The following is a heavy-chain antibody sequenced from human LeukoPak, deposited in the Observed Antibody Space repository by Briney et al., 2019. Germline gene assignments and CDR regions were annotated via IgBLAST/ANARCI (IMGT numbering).Heavy chain of an antibody. CDR2: INPKTGGS. V-gene: IGHV1-2*06. J-gene: IGHJ4*02. CDR1: GYTFTGYY. D-gene: IGHD1-20*01. CDR3: TTLVSGINY. Sequence: ASVKVSCKXSGYTFTGYYMHWVRQAPGQGLEWLGRINPKTGGSNHAQKFQGRVTMTSDTSTSTAYMELSRLNSDDTAVYYCTTLVSGINYWGQGTLVTVSS.